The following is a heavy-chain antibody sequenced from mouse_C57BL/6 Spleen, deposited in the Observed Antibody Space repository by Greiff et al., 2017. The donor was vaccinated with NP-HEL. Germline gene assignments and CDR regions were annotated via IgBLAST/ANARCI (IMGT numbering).Heavy chain of an antibody. CDR3: TRETAQGDYYAMDY. CDR1: GFTFSSYA. V-gene: IGHV5-9-1*02. D-gene: IGHD3-2*02. Sequence: EVKLMESGEYLVKPGGSLKLSCAASGFTFSSYAMSWVRQTPEKRLEWVAYISTGGDFIYYADTVKGRFTISRDNARNTLYLQMSSLKSEDTAMYYCTRETAQGDYYAMDYWGQGTSVTVSS. CDR2: ISTGGDFI. J-gene: IGHJ4*01.